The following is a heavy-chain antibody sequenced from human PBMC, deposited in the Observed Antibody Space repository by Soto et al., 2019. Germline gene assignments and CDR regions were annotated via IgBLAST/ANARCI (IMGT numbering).Heavy chain of an antibody. J-gene: IGHJ5*02. Sequence: QVQLVESGGAVVYPGRSLRLSCTASGFSFSSYGVHWVRQAPGKGREWVAVISYHGVNKYYADSVNGRFTISRDNSKNMVFLQMNSLRVEDTAVYYCGKYSDYGDHRDWFDPWGQGTLVTVSS. D-gene: IGHD4-17*01. CDR1: GFSFSSYG. CDR2: ISYHGVNK. V-gene: IGHV3-30*18. CDR3: GKYSDYGDHRDWFDP.